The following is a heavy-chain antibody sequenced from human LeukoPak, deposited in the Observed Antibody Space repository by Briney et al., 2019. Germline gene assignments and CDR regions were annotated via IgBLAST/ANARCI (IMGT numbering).Heavy chain of an antibody. J-gene: IGHJ4*02. CDR3: AKDAEELRYFDWLSDYFDY. CDR1: GFTFINYA. Sequence: GGSLRLSCAASGFTFINYAMSWVRQAPGKGLEWVSAISGSGGSTYYADSVKGRFTISRDNSKNTLYLQMNSLRAEDTAVYYCAKDAEELRYFDWLSDYFDYWGQGTLVTVS. V-gene: IGHV3-23*01. CDR2: ISGSGGST. D-gene: IGHD3-9*01.